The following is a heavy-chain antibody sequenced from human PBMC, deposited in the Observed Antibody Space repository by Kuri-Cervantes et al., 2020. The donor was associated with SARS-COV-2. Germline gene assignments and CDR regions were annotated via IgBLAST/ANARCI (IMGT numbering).Heavy chain of an antibody. J-gene: IGHJ6*02. Sequence: GESLKISCAASGFTFSSYSMNWVRQAPGKGLEWVSSISSSSTYIYYADSVKGRFTISSDNAKNSLYLQMNSLRAEDTAVYYCARRVGLRYFDWLEVGMDVWGQGTTVTVSS. CDR1: GFTFSSYS. D-gene: IGHD3-9*01. CDR2: ISSSSTYI. CDR3: ARRVGLRYFDWLEVGMDV. V-gene: IGHV3-21*04.